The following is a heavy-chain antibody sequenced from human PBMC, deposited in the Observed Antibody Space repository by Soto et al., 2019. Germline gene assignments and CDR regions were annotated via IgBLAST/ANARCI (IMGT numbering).Heavy chain of an antibody. V-gene: IGHV1-18*01. CDR2: ISAYNGKT. J-gene: IGHJ6*02. CDR3: ARGGDVNYYHGMDV. D-gene: IGHD5-12*01. Sequence: QVQLVQSGGEVKKPGASVKLSCTASGYTFTSYGISWVRQAPGQGLEWMGWISAYNGKTNYAQNVQGRVTMTTDTATRTAYMDLRSLRSDDTAVYYGARGGDVNYYHGMDVWGQGTTVTVSS. CDR1: GYTFTSYG.